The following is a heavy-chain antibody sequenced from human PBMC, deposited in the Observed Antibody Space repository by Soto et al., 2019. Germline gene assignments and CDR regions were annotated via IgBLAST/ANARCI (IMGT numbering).Heavy chain of an antibody. CDR3: ARRDLENYYGMDV. Sequence: GESLKISCKGSGYSFTIYWIGWVRQMPGKVLDLMGIIYPGDSYTRXXPSFQGQXXISAYKSISTXYLQWXILKASDTAXDYCARRDLENYYGMDVWCQGTTVTVSS. J-gene: IGHJ6*02. V-gene: IGHV5-51*01. D-gene: IGHD3-3*01. CDR1: GYSFTIYW. CDR2: IYPGDSYT.